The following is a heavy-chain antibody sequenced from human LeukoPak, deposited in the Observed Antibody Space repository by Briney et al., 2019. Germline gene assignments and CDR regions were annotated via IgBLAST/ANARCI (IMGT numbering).Heavy chain of an antibody. CDR1: GFTFSSCA. Sequence: GGSLRLSCAASGFTFSSCAMSWVRQAPGTGLEWVAGIDENGGGRYYADSVKDRFTISRDNFRNTLYLQMDSLRAEDTAVCYCAKEGPLRRTDFDYWGPGSLVTVSS. J-gene: IGHJ4*02. CDR2: IDENGGGR. V-gene: IGHV3-23*01. CDR3: AKEGPLRRTDFDY.